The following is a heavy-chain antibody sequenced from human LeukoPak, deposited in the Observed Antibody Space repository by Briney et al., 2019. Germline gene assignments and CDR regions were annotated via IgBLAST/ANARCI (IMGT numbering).Heavy chain of an antibody. D-gene: IGHD3-16*02. CDR2: INTKGST. CDR3: ARERVDYVWGNYRYWDY. J-gene: IGHJ4*02. V-gene: IGHV4-4*07. CDR1: GGSFTNYY. Sequence: PSETLSLTCTVSGGSFTNYYWSWIRQPAGEGLEWIGHINTKGSTSSNPSLKGPVIMSVDTSKNQFSLKLTSVTGADTAVYYCARERVDYVWGNYRYWDYWGQGILVTVSS.